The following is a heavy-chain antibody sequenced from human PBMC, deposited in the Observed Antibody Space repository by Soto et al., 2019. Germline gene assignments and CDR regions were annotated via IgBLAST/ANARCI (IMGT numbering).Heavy chain of an antibody. CDR2: ITYGGCI. D-gene: IGHD5-18*01. CDR1: GASITNDDFF. V-gene: IGHV4-31*03. J-gene: IGHJ4*02. CDR3: PKMERTQLWLLVQN. Sequence: SETLSLTCTVSGASITNDDFFWTWVRQHPEKGLEWLAYITYGGCIYSDPSFRSRLTVSIDKSKSQFSLNVRSVTAADTAVYYCPKMERTQLWLLVQNWGQGLLVTVSS.